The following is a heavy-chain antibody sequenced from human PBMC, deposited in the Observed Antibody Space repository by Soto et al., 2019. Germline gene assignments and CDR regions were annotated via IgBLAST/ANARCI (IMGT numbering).Heavy chain of an antibody. CDR3: ARLQLVQTVIDS. CDR1: GDSISTYY. D-gene: IGHD1-1*01. CDR2: IVYSRGT. V-gene: IGHV4-59*01. J-gene: IGHJ4*02. Sequence: QVQLHESGPGLVKPSETLSLTCTVSGDSISTYYWSWIRQPPGQGLQWIGCIVYSRGTANNSSTRSRFPISLAMSKKPISLKLSSVTTADTATFFCARLQLVQTVIDSWGQGTLVTVSS.